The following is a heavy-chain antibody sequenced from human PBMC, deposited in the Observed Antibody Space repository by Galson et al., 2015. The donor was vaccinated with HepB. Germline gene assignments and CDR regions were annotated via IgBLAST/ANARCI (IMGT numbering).Heavy chain of an antibody. CDR3: ARGPATPTADY. J-gene: IGHJ4*02. Sequence: SLRLSCAASGFSFNNYWMSWVRQAPGKGLEWVANVKQDGSERYYVDSVKGRFTISRDNAKNSLFLQMNSLRAEDTAVYYCARGPATPTADYWGQGTLVTVSS. V-gene: IGHV3-7*05. D-gene: IGHD5-12*01. CDR2: VKQDGSER. CDR1: GFSFNNYW.